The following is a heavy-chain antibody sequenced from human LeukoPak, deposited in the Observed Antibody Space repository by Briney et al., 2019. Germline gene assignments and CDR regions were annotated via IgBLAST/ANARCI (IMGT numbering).Heavy chain of an antibody. CDR3: ARERYDYIWGSYSH. J-gene: IGHJ4*02. V-gene: IGHV3-53*01. D-gene: IGHD3-16*01. Sequence: PGGSLRLSCAASGFTVSSNYMSWVRQAPGKGRKGASVIYSGGSTYYADSVKGRFTISRDNSKNTLYLQMNSLRAEDTAVYYCARERYDYIWGSYSHWGQGTLVTVSS. CDR2: IYSGGST. CDR1: GFTVSSNY.